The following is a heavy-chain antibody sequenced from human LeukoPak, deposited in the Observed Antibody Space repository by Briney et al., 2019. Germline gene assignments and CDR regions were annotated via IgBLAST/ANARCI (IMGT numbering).Heavy chain of an antibody. CDR1: GGSISSSSYY. CDR3: ARDRTYYDFWSGSSGPRNDY. J-gene: IGHJ4*02. D-gene: IGHD3-3*01. Sequence: SETLSLTCTVSGGSISSSSYYWGWIRQPPGKGLEWIGEINHSGSTNYNPSLKSRVTISVDTSKNQFSLKLSSVTAADTAVYYCARDRTYYDFWSGSSGPRNDYWGQGTLVTVSS. CDR2: INHSGST. V-gene: IGHV4-39*07.